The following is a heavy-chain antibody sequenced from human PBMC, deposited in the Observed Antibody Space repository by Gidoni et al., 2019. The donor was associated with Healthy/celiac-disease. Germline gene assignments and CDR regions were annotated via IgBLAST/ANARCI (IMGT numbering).Heavy chain of an antibody. CDR3: ARRTATVGVDY. J-gene: IGHJ4*02. V-gene: IGHV3-33*01. D-gene: IGHD4-17*01. CDR2: RWYYGSNK. Sequence: QVQLVESGGGVVQPGRSLSLSCAASGFTFSSYGMHWVRQAPGKGLEWVAVRWYYGSNKYYADSVKGRFTISRDNSKNTLYLQMNSLRAEDTAVYYCARRTATVGVDYWGQGTLVTVSS. CDR1: GFTFSSYG.